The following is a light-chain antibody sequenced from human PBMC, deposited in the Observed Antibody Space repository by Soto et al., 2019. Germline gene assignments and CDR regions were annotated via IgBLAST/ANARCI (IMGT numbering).Light chain of an antibody. Sequence: EIVRTQSPATLSVSQGERATLSCRASQSVGNNLAWYQKKPGQDPGILIYEASTRATGIPARFSGSASGTDFNLTISRLEPEDFAVYDCQQQANWPLTFGGVTKGDIK. V-gene: IGKV3-11*01. CDR2: EAS. CDR3: QQQANWPLT. CDR1: QSVGNN. J-gene: IGKJ4*01.